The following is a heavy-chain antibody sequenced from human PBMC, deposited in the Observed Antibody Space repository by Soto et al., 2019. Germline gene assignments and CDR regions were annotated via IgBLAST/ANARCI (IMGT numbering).Heavy chain of an antibody. CDR1: GGSISSGGYY. CDR2: IYYSGST. Sequence: SETLSLTCTVSGGSISSGGYYWSWIRQHPGKGLEWIGYIYYSGSTYYNPSLKSRVTISVDTSKNQFSLKLSSVTAADTAVYYCARDYQYCSSTSCYAWFDPWGQGTLVTVSS. V-gene: IGHV4-31*03. D-gene: IGHD2-2*01. J-gene: IGHJ5*02. CDR3: ARDYQYCSSTSCYAWFDP.